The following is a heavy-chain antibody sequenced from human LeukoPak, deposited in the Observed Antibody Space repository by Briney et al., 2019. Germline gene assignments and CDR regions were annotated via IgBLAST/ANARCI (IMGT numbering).Heavy chain of an antibody. CDR3: ARVRSGASSTSQTYYYYMDV. D-gene: IGHD2-2*01. Sequence: PGGSLRLSCAASEFTFSSYSMNWVRQAPGKGLEWVSSISSSSSYIYYADSVKGRFTISRDNAKNSLYLQMNSLRAEDTAVYYCARVRSGASSTSQTYYYYMDVWGKGTTVTVSS. CDR1: EFTFSSYS. CDR2: ISSSSSYI. J-gene: IGHJ6*03. V-gene: IGHV3-21*01.